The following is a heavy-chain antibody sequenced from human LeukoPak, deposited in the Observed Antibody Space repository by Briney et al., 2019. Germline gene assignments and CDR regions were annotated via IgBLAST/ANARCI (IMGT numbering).Heavy chain of an antibody. Sequence: GGSLRLSRAASGFTFSSYAMSWVRQAPGKGLEWVSAISGSGGSTYHADSVKGRFTISRDNSRNTLFLQMNSLRAEDTAVYHCAKDSSTSNYYYGMDVWGQGTTVTVSS. V-gene: IGHV3-23*01. CDR3: AKDSSTSNYYYGMDV. CDR2: ISGSGGST. D-gene: IGHD6-13*01. CDR1: GFTFSSYA. J-gene: IGHJ6*02.